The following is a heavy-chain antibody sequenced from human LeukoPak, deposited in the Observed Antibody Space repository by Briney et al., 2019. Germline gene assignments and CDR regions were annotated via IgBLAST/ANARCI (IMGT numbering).Heavy chain of an antibody. CDR3: AEDRAYYYDSSGYYLDY. J-gene: IGHJ4*02. CDR2: ISGGGGST. V-gene: IGHV3-23*01. CDR1: GFTFSSYA. D-gene: IGHD3-22*01. Sequence: PGGSLRLSCAASGFTFSSYAMSWVRQAPGKGLEWVSAISGGGGSTYYADSVKGRFTISRDNSKNTLYLQMNSLRAEDTAVYYCAEDRAYYYDSSGYYLDYWGQGTLVTVSS.